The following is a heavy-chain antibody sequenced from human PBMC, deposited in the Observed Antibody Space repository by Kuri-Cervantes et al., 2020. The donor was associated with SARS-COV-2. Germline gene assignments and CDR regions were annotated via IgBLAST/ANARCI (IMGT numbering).Heavy chain of an antibody. Sequence: GSLRLSCTVSGASISSSTYYWGWIRQSPGKGLEWLGSIYESGDTYYSSSLKSRLRLSVDTSKNQFSLKLTSVTAADTAKYYCARHYAFDRFRKWGQGTQVTVSS. CDR3: ARHYAFDRFRK. V-gene: IGHV4-39*01. J-gene: IGHJ4*02. CDR1: GASISSSTYY. CDR2: IYESGDT. D-gene: IGHD3-9*01.